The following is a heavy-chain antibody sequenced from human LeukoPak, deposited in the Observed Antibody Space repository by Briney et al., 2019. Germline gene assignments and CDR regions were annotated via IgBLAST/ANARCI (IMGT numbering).Heavy chain of an antibody. J-gene: IGHJ4*02. CDR2: INTDGTVT. Sequence: GGSLRLSCAAAGFTFSKYWMLWVRQAPGKGLEGVSRINTDGTVTTYADSVKGRFTVSRDNADNTMFLQMNSVRDEDTAVYYCATKQWLAPPPDSWGQGTPVTVSS. V-gene: IGHV3-74*01. CDR3: ATKQWLAPPPDS. CDR1: GFTFSKYW. D-gene: IGHD6-19*01.